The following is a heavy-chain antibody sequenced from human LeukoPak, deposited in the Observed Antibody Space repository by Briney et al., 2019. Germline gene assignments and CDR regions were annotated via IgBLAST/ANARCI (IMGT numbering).Heavy chain of an antibody. D-gene: IGHD3-22*01. V-gene: IGHV3-7*01. CDR1: GFTFSSYW. Sequence: GGSLRLSCAASGFTFSSYWMNWVRQAPGKGLEWVANINQDGSDKYYVDSVKGRFTISRDNAKNSLYLQMSSLRAEDTAVYYCARGLAYYYDSSAYFLDYWGQGTLVTVSS. J-gene: IGHJ4*02. CDR2: INQDGSDK. CDR3: ARGLAYYYDSSAYFLDY.